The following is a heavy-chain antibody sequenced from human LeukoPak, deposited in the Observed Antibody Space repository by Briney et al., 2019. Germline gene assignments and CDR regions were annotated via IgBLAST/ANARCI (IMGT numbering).Heavy chain of an antibody. CDR1: GFTFSSYS. CDR2: ISSSSNYI. D-gene: IGHD2-21*01. CDR3: ARSPSLGDPIDC. V-gene: IGHV3-21*01. Sequence: GGSLRLSCVASGFTFSSYSMNWVRQAPGKGLEWISSISSSSNYIYYVDSVKGRFTISRDNAKNSLYLQMNSLRAEDTAVYYCARSPSLGDPIDCWGQGTLVTVSS. J-gene: IGHJ4*02.